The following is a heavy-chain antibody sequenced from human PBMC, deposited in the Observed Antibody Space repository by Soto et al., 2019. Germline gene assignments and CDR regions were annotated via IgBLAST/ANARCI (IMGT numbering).Heavy chain of an antibody. D-gene: IGHD3-10*01. J-gene: IGHJ4*02. Sequence: SETLSLTCTVSGGSISSYYWSWIRQPPGKGLEWIGYIYYSGSTNYNPSLKSRVTISVDTSKNQFSLKLSSVTAADTAVYYCARRRGTMVRGVITYYFDYWGQGTLVTVSS. CDR1: GGSISSYY. V-gene: IGHV4-59*12. CDR3: ARRRGTMVRGVITYYFDY. CDR2: IYYSGST.